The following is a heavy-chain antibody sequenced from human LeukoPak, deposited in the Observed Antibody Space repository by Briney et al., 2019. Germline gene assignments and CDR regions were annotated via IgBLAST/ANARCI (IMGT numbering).Heavy chain of an antibody. D-gene: IGHD3-10*01. Sequence: GGSLRLSCAASGFTFSSYSMNWVRQAPGKGLEWVSYICSSSSTIYYADSVKGRFTISRDNAKNSLYLQMNRLRAEDTAVYYCARDQRLLWFGEFDLDYYYYGMDVWGQGTTVTVSS. CDR3: ARDQRLLWFGEFDLDYYYYGMDV. CDR1: GFTFSSYS. CDR2: ICSSSSTI. V-gene: IGHV3-48*01. J-gene: IGHJ6*02.